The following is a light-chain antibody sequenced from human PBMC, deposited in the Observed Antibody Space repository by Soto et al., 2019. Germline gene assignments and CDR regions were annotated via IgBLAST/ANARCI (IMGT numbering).Light chain of an antibody. J-gene: IGKJ1*01. CDR3: QRYNSNPWT. V-gene: IGKV1-5*01. Sequence: DIQMTQSPSTLSASVGDRVTITCRASQSVNGWLALYQQKPGKAPKLLIYAASNLESGVPSRFSGSGSGTEFTLTISSLQPDDSATYYCQRYNSNPWTFGQGTKVEVK. CDR2: AAS. CDR1: QSVNGW.